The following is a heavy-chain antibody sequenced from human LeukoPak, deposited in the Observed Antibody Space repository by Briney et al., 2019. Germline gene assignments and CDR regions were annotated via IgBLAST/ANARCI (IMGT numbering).Heavy chain of an antibody. D-gene: IGHD2-2*01. CDR3: ARYCSSTSCPGNDAFDI. CDR1: GYTFTSYD. J-gene: IGHJ3*02. V-gene: IGHV1-8*03. Sequence: ASVKVSCKASGYTFTSYDINWVRQATGQGLEWMGWMNPNSGNTGYAQKFQGRVTITRNTSISTAYMELSSLRSEDTAVYYCARYCSSTSCPGNDAFDIWGQGTMVTVSS. CDR2: MNPNSGNT.